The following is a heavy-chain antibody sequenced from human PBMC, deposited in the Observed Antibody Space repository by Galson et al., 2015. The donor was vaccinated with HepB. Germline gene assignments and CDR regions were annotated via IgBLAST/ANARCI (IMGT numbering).Heavy chain of an antibody. CDR1: GFTFSNYA. V-gene: IGHV3-23*01. J-gene: IGHJ4*02. Sequence: SLRLSCAASGFTFSNYAMSWVRQAPGKGLEWVSAISKSGDTYHADSEKGRFTISRDSSKNTLYLQMNSLTAEDTAVYHCAKASPYGTTCYGRIDSWGQGILVTVS. CDR2: ISKSGDT. D-gene: IGHD2-2*01. CDR3: AKASPYGTTCYGRIDS.